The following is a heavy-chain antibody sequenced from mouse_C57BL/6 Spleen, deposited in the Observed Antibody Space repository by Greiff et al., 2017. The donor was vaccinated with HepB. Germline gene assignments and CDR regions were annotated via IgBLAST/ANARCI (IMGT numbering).Heavy chain of an antibody. J-gene: IGHJ2*01. D-gene: IGHD2-12*01. CDR1: GYTFTSYW. CDR3: ARLRHYIDD. Sequence: QVQLQQPGAELVKPGASVKLSCKASGYTFTSYWMQWVKQRPGQGLEWIGEIDPSDSYTNYNQKFKGKATLTVDTSSSTAYMQLSSLTSEYSAVYYCARLRHYIDDWGQGTTLTVSS. V-gene: IGHV1-50*01. CDR2: IDPSDSYT.